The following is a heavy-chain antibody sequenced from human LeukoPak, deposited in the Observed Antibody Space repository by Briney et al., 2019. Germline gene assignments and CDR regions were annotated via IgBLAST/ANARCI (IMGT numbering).Heavy chain of an antibody. CDR2: ISYDGSNK. CDR3: ARHDYGDYKYFEY. J-gene: IGHJ4*02. Sequence: PGGSLRLSCAASGFTFSSYAMHWVRQAPGKGLEWVAVISYDGSNKYYADSVKGRFTISRDNSKNTLYLQMNSLRAEDTAVYYCARHDYGDYKYFEYWGQGTLVTVSS. D-gene: IGHD4-17*01. V-gene: IGHV3-30-3*01. CDR1: GFTFSSYA.